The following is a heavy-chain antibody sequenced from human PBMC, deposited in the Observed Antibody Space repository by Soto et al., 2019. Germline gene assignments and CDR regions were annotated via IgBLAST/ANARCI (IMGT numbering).Heavy chain of an antibody. V-gene: IGHV3-23*01. CDR2: ISGSGGST. D-gene: IGHD7-27*01. CDR1: GFTFSSYA. J-gene: IGHJ4*02. Sequence: EVQLLESGGGLVQPGGSLRLSCAASGFTFSSYAMSWVRQAPGKGLEWVSVISGSGGSTYYADSVKGRFTLSRDNSKCTLYLQMHSLRAEGTAVYYCRRRAPCWGGEDYWGQGTLVTVSS. CDR3: RRRAPCWGGEDY.